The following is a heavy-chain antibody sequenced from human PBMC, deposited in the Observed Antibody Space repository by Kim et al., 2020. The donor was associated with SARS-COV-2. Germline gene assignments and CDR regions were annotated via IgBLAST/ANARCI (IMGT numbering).Heavy chain of an antibody. V-gene: IGHV3-11*06. CDR3: ARGEDCGGDCYPAQVDF. D-gene: IGHD2-21*01. Sequence: SVKSRFTISRDNAKNSLYLQMNSLRSEDTAVYRCARGEDCGGDCYPAQVDFWGQGTLVTVSS. J-gene: IGHJ4*02.